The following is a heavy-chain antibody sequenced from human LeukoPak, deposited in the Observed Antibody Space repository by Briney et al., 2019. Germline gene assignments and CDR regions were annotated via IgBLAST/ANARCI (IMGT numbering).Heavy chain of an antibody. J-gene: IGHJ4*02. D-gene: IGHD2-21*02. CDR2: IYYSGST. Sequence: SETLSLTCTVSGGSISSGGYYWSWIRQHPGKGLEWIGYIYYSGSTYYNPSLKSRVTISVDTSKNQFSLKLSSVTAADTAVYYCARFAYCGGHCWYYFDYWGQGSLVTVSS. CDR3: ARFAYCGGHCWYYFDY. CDR1: GGSISSGGYY. V-gene: IGHV4-31*03.